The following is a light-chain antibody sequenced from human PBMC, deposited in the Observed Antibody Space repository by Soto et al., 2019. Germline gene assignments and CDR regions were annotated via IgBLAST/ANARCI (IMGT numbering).Light chain of an antibody. Sequence: ELVMTQSPATLSVSPGERATLSCRASQSVSSNLAWYQQKPGQAPRLLIYGASTRATGIPVRFSGSGSGTEFTLTISSLQSEDVAVSYCQQYNNWPPWTFGQGTKVEIK. CDR2: GAS. CDR1: QSVSSN. J-gene: IGKJ1*01. V-gene: IGKV3-15*01. CDR3: QQYNNWPPWT.